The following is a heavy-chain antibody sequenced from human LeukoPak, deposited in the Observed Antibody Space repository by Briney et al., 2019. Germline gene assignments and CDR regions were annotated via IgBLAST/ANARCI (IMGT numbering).Heavy chain of an antibody. CDR1: GGSISSGGYY. CDR2: IYHSGST. J-gene: IGHJ4*02. V-gene: IGHV4-30-2*01. D-gene: IGHD6-19*01. CDR3: AREAVAFDY. Sequence: SETLSLTCTVSGGSISSGGYYWSWIRQPPGKGLEWIGYIYHSGSTYYNPSLKSRVTISVDRSKNQFSLKLSSVTAADTAVYYCAREAVAFDYWGQGTLVTVSS.